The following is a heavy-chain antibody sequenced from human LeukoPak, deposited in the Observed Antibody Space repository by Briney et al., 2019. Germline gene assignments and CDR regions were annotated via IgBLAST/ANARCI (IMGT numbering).Heavy chain of an antibody. D-gene: IGHD3-22*01. CDR3: AKGSYYDSSGSFYFDS. V-gene: IGHV3-23*01. CDR1: GFTFSSYA. CDR2: ISGSGDNT. Sequence: GGSLRLSCAASGFTFSSYAMSWVRQAPGKGLEWVSGISGSGDNTYYADSVKGRFPISRDNSKNTLYVQVNSLGTEDTAAYYCAKGSYYDSSGSFYFDSWGQGTLVPVSS. J-gene: IGHJ4*02.